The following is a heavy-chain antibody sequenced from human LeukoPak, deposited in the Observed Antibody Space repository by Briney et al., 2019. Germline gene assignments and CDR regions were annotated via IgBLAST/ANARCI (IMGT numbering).Heavy chain of an antibody. V-gene: IGHV3-23*01. CDR1: GFTFSSYA. Sequence: PGGSLRRSCAASGFTFSSYAMSWVRQAPGKGLEWVSAISGSGGSTYYADSVKGRFTISRDNSKNTLYLQMNSLRAEDTAVYYCAKDGVAYYYDSSGYYPSAAFDYWGQGTLVTVSS. CDR3: AKDGVAYYYDSSGYYPSAAFDY. J-gene: IGHJ4*02. D-gene: IGHD3-22*01. CDR2: ISGSGGST.